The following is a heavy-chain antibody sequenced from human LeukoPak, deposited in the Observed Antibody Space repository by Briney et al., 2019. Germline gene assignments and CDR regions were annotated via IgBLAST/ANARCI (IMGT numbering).Heavy chain of an antibody. J-gene: IGHJ5*02. CDR1: GYTFTGYY. Sequence: GASVKVSCTASGYTFTGYYMHWVRQAPGQGLEWMGRINPNSGGTNYAQKFQGRVAMTRDTSISTAYMELNRLRSDDTAVYYCLRDPVGYGWFDPWGQGTLVTVSS. D-gene: IGHD2-8*02. V-gene: IGHV1-2*06. CDR3: LRDPVGYGWFDP. CDR2: INPNSGGT.